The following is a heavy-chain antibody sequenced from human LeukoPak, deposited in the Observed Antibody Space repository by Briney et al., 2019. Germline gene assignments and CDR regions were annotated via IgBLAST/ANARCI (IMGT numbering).Heavy chain of an antibody. CDR3: ARGLTDPSITMVRGVIRGFNWFDP. CDR2: IYPGDSDT. CDR1: GYSFTSYW. V-gene: IGHV5-51*01. D-gene: IGHD3-10*01. J-gene: IGHJ5*02. Sequence: GESLKISCKGSGYSFTSYWTGWVRQMPGKGLEWMGIIYPGDSDTRYSPSFQGQVTISADKSISTAYLQWSSLKASDTAMYYCARGLTDPSITMVRGVIRGFNWFDPWGQGTLVTVSS.